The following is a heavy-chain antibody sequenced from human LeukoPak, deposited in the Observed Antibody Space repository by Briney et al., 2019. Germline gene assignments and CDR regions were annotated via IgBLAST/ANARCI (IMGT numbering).Heavy chain of an antibody. V-gene: IGHV3-23*01. Sequence: GSLRLSCAASGFTFSDYQMNWVRQAPGKGLEWVSTISGDGRSTFYADSVKGRFTISRDDSKTTLFLQMNSLRAEDTAIYYCARRYGGWGAFDIWGQGTVVTVSS. CDR2: ISGDGRST. CDR1: GFTFSDYQ. D-gene: IGHD4-23*01. CDR3: ARRYGGWGAFDI. J-gene: IGHJ3*02.